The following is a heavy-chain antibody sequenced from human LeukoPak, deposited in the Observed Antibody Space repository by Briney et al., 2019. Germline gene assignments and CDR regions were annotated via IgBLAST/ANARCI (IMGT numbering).Heavy chain of an antibody. CDR2: INHIGST. Sequence: GTLRLSCEASGFTFSSYAMSWIRHPPGKGLEWIGEINHIGSTNCNPSLKSRVTISVDTSKTQFSLKLSSVTAADTAVYYCARGRGIAKFTRWFDPWGQGTLVTVSS. V-gene: IGHV4-34*01. CDR3: ARGRGIAKFTRWFDP. CDR1: GFTFSSYA. J-gene: IGHJ5*02. D-gene: IGHD6-13*01.